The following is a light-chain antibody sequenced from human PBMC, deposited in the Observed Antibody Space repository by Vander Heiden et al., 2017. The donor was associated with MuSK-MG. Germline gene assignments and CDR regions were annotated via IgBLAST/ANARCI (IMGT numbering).Light chain of an antibody. Sequence: DVQMTQSPSSLPASVGDRVTITCRASQSIDNYLNWFQQKVGEAPRLLIYASSTLQSGVPSRFSGSGSGTDFTLTISSLQPEDFATYYCQQSYSTPRTVGQGTKVEVK. CDR1: QSIDNY. J-gene: IGKJ1*01. CDR3: QQSYSTPRT. CDR2: ASS. V-gene: IGKV1-39*01.